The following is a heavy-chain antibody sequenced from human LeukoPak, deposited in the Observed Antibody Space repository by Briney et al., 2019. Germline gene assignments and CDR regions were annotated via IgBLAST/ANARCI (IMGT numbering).Heavy chain of an antibody. D-gene: IGHD3-22*01. CDR2: ISGDGGST. J-gene: IGHJ5*01. Sequence: GGSLRLSCAAPGFIFHDYAIHWVRQPPGMGLEWVSLISGDGGSTFYADSVKGRFTISRDNSKNSLYLQMSSLRIEDTALYYCARESESSGWYDFWGQGTLVTVSS. V-gene: IGHV3-43*02. CDR1: GFIFHDYA. CDR3: ARESESSGWYDF.